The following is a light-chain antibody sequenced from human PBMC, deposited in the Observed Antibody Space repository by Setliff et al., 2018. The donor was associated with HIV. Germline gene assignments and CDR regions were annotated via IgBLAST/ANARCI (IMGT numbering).Light chain of an antibody. Sequence: QSVLTQPASVPRSPGQSITLSCTGSSSDVGNYNLVSWYQHHPGTAPKLVIYEVTKRPSGVSNRFSGSKSGNTASLTISGLQAEDEADYYCCSYARSSTYVFGTGTKVTVL. CDR1: SSDVGNYNL. CDR2: EVT. CDR3: CSYARSSTYV. J-gene: IGLJ1*01. V-gene: IGLV2-23*02.